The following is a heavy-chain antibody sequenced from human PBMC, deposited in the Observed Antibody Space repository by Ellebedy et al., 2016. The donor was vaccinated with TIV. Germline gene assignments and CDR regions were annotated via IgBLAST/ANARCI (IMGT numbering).Heavy chain of an antibody. J-gene: IGHJ4*02. CDR3: ARWGGYSNYFDY. D-gene: IGHD3-3*01. Sequence: GGSLRLSXAASGFTVSSNYMSWVRKAPGKGLEWVSVIYSGGSTYYADSVKGRFTISRHNSKNTLYLQMNSLRAEDTAVYYCARWGGYSNYFDYWGQGTLVTVSS. CDR2: IYSGGST. CDR1: GFTVSSNY. V-gene: IGHV3-53*04.